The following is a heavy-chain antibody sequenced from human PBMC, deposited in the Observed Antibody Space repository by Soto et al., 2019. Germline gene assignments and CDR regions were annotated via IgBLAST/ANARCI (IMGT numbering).Heavy chain of an antibody. Sequence: QVQLQQWGAGLLKPSETLSLTCAVYGGSFSGYYWSWIRQPPGKGLEWIGEINHSGSTNYNPSLKSRVTISVETSKNQFSLKLSSVTAADTAVYYCARGWYYYGSGLGMDVWGQGTTVTVSS. V-gene: IGHV4-34*01. CDR3: ARGWYYYGSGLGMDV. J-gene: IGHJ6*02. CDR2: INHSGST. D-gene: IGHD3-10*01. CDR1: GGSFSGYY.